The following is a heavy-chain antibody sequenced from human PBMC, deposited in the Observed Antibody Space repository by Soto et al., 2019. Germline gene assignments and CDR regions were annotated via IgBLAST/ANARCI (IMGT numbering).Heavy chain of an antibody. CDR3: ARIYYDILTGYATYFDY. J-gene: IGHJ4*02. Sequence: EVQLVESGGGLVQPGGSLRLSCAASGFTFSSYGMSWVRQAPGKGLEWVANIKSDGSEKYYVDSVKGRFTISRDNANNPLYLQMNSPRAEDTAVYYCARIYYDILTGYATYFDYWGQGTLVTVSS. CDR1: GFTFSSYG. D-gene: IGHD3-9*01. V-gene: IGHV3-7*01. CDR2: IKSDGSEK.